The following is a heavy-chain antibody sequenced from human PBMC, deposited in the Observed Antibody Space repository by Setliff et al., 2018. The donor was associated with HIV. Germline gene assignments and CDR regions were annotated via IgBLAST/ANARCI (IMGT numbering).Heavy chain of an antibody. J-gene: IGHJ4*02. CDR1: GGSISSSTYY. D-gene: IGHD2-15*01. CDR3: ASEKVAWTVSDSFFEF. CDR2: VHYSGNT. V-gene: IGHV4-61*05. Sequence: ASETLSLTCSVSGGSISSSTYYWGWIRQPPGKGLEWIGYVHYSGNTRYNPSLKSRVTISVDTSKNKFSLKLSSVTAADTAVYYCASEKVAWTVSDSFFEFWGQGVPVTVSS.